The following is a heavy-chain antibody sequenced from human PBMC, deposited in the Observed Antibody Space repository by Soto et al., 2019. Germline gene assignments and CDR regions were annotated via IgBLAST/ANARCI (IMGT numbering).Heavy chain of an antibody. J-gene: IGHJ4*02. V-gene: IGHV4-59*01. Sequence: QVQLQVSAPGLVKPSETLSLTCTVSGDSISAYSWSWVRQPPGKGLEWIGNIHYNGNTKYNPSLKSRVTMSVDTSKKQFSLKLISVTAADTAKYFCAREGNLGRWLQPLDFWGQGTLVTVSS. D-gene: IGHD5-12*01. CDR3: AREGNLGRWLQPLDF. CDR1: GDSISAYS. CDR2: IHYNGNT.